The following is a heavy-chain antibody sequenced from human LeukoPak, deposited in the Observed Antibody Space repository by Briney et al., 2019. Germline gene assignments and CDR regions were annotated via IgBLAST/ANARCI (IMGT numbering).Heavy chain of an antibody. Sequence: SETLPLTCTVSGGSISSSTYNWGWIRQPPGKGLGWIGSIYNTGSTFYNPSLKSRVTISIDTSKNQFSLKLTSVTAADTAIYYCASQPYYESSGYYFYWGQGTLVTVSS. D-gene: IGHD3-22*01. CDR2: IYNTGST. V-gene: IGHV4-39*01. CDR1: GGSISSSTYN. CDR3: ASQPYYESSGYYFY. J-gene: IGHJ4*02.